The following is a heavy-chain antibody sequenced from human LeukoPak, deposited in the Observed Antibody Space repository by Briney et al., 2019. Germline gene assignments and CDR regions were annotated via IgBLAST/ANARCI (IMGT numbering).Heavy chain of an antibody. D-gene: IGHD3-3*01. CDR3: ARADDDFWSGYYSVFYYYYGMDV. V-gene: IGHV1-8*01. CDR2: MNPNSGNT. CDR1: GYTFTSYD. J-gene: IGHJ6*02. Sequence: ASVKVSCKASGYTFTSYDINWVRQAAGQGLEWVGWMNPNSGNTGYAQKFQGRVTMTRNTSISTAYMELSSLRSEDTAVYYCARADDDFWSGYYSVFYYYYGMDVWGQGTTVTVSS.